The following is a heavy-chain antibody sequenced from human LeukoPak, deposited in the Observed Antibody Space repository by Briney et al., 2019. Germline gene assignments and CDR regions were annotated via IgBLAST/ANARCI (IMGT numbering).Heavy chain of an antibody. J-gene: IGHJ4*02. D-gene: IGHD6-6*01. Sequence: GASVKVSCKASGYTFTGYYMHWVRRAPRQGLEWMGWINPNSGGTNYAQKFQGRVTMTRDTSISTAYMELSRLRSDDTAVYYCARVRYSSSSGVFDYWGQGTLVTVSS. V-gene: IGHV1-2*02. CDR3: ARVRYSSSSGVFDY. CDR2: INPNSGGT. CDR1: GYTFTGYY.